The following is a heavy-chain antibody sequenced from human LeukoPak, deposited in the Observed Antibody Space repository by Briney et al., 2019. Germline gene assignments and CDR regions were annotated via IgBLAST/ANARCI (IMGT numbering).Heavy chain of an antibody. J-gene: IGHJ3*02. CDR3: ARLLYYYDSSGYYLDAFDI. D-gene: IGHD3-22*01. CDR1: GFTFSDYW. V-gene: IGHV3-74*01. CDR2: INSDGSST. Sequence: GGSLRLSCAASGFTFSDYWMHWVRQAPGKGLVWVSRINSDGSSTSYADSVKGRFTISRDNAKNTLYLQMNSLRAEDTAVYYCARLLYYYDSSGYYLDAFDIWGQGTMVTVSS.